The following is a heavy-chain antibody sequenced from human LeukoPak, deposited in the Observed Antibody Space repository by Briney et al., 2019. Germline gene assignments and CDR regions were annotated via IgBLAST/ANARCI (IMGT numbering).Heavy chain of an antibody. V-gene: IGHV3-33*08. CDR3: ARVSRTYYDFWSAQDYYGMDV. Sequence: PGGSLRLSCSASGFPFSSYAMHWVRQAPGKGLEWVAVIWYDGSNKYYADSVKGRFTISRDNSKNTLYLQMNSLRAEDTAVYYCARVSRTYYDFWSAQDYYGMDVWGQGTTVTVSS. J-gene: IGHJ6*02. CDR2: IWYDGSNK. D-gene: IGHD3-3*01. CDR1: GFPFSSYA.